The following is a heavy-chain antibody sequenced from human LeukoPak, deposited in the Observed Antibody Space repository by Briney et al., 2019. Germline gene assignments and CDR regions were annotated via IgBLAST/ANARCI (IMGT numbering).Heavy chain of an antibody. J-gene: IGHJ4*02. CDR1: RFSFSSYG. D-gene: IGHD3-10*01. CDR2: IWFDGSEK. CDR3: ARAMSYYFDY. Sequence: GGSLRLSCAPSRFSFSSYGMHWVRLAPGKGLEWVGLIWFDGSEKYYAESVKGRFTISRDNSKNTVYLQVNSLRAEDTAVYHCARAMSYYFDYWGPGTLVTVSS. V-gene: IGHV3-33*01.